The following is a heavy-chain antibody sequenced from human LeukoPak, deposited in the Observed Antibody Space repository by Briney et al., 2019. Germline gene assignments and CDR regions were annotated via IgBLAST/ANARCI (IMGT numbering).Heavy chain of an antibody. D-gene: IGHD3-22*01. CDR3: ARVRYYDSSGYFNPYNWFDP. CDR2: IYHSGST. CDR1: GGSFSGYY. V-gene: IGHV4-34*01. J-gene: IGHJ5*02. Sequence: PSETLSLTCAVYGGSFSGYYWSWIRQPPGKGLEWIGEIYHSGSTNYNPSLKSRVTISVDTSKNRFSLKLNSVTAADTAVYYCARVRYYDSSGYFNPYNWFDPWGQGTLVTVSS.